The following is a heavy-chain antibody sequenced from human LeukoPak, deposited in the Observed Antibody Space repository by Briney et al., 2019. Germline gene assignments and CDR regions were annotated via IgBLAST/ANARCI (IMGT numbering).Heavy chain of an antibody. J-gene: IGHJ4*02. CDR3: AKVDCSSTSCWAFDY. V-gene: IGHV3-30*02. CDR1: GFTFSSYA. CDR2: IRYDGSNK. D-gene: IGHD2-2*01. Sequence: GGSLRLSCAASGFTFSSYAMSWVRQAPGKGLEWVAFIRYDGSNKYYADSVKGRFTIPRDNSKNTLYLQMNSLRAEDTAVYYCAKVDCSSTSCWAFDYWGQGTLVTVSS.